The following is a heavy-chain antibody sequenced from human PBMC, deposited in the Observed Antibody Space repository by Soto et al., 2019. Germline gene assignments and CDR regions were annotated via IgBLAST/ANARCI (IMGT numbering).Heavy chain of an antibody. CDR3: AKDLALSDFWSGLYYYCMDV. J-gene: IGHJ6*02. CDR1: GFTFSSYG. Sequence: QVQLVESGGGVVQPGRSLRLSCAASGFTFSSYGMHRVRQAPGKGLEWVAVISYDGSNKYYADSVKGRFTNSRDNSKNTLYLQMNSLRAEDTAVYYCAKDLALSDFWSGLYYYCMDVWGQGTTGTVSS. V-gene: IGHV3-30*18. D-gene: IGHD3-3*01. CDR2: ISYDGSNK.